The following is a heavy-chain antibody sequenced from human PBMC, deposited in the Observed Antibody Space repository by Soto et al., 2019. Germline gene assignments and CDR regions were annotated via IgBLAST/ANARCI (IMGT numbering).Heavy chain of an antibody. J-gene: IGHJ4*02. V-gene: IGHV1-69*12. D-gene: IGHD3-22*01. CDR2: IIPIFGTA. CDR1: GGTFSSYA. Sequence: QVQLVQSGAEVKKPGSSVKVSCKASGGTFSSYAISWVRQAPGQGLEWMGGIIPIFGTADYAQKFQGRVTSTADESTSTGNMELSSLRSEDTAVYYCASHYDSSGYYYRCLDYWGQGTLVTVSS. CDR3: ASHYDSSGYYYRCLDY.